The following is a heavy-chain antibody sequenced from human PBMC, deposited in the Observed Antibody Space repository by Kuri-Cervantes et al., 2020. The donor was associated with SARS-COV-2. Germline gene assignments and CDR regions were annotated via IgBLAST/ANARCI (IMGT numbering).Heavy chain of an antibody. CDR2: IRYDGSNK. D-gene: IGHD6-19*01. CDR3: ATGLSSGWYYANSGHYFDY. Sequence: GESLKISCAASGFTLSSYGMRWVRQAPGKGLEWVAFIRYDGSNKYYADSVKGRFTISRDNSKNTLYLQMNSLRAEDTAVYYCATGLSSGWYYANSGHYFDYWGQGTLVTVSS. CDR1: GFTLSSYG. J-gene: IGHJ4*02. V-gene: IGHV3-30*02.